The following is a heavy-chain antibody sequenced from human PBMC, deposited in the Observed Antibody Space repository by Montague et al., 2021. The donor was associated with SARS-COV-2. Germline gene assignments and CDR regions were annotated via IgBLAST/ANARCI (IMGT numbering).Heavy chain of an antibody. V-gene: IGHV4-38-2*02. Sequence: SETLSLTCTVSGYSISTGYYWGWIRQPPGKGLEWIGEINHRGTTNDNPSFKSRVALSLDTSRNQFSLNLNSVTAADTAVYYCVRGPAVKSYYDFWSGPKWFDPWGQGNLVTVSS. J-gene: IGHJ5*02. CDR3: VRGPAVKSYYDFWSGPKWFDP. CDR1: GYSISTGYY. D-gene: IGHD3-3*01. CDR2: INHRGTT.